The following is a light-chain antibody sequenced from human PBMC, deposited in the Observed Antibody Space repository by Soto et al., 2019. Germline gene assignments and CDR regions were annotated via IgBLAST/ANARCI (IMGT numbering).Light chain of an antibody. J-gene: IGKJ2*01. V-gene: IGKV2-28*01. CDR3: MQAIQTPYT. CDR2: LGS. Sequence: EIVMTQSPPSLTVTPGEPASISCRSSQRLLHSNGNTFLDWYLQKPGQSPQLLIYLGSNRASGVPYRVSGSEAGTDFTLKISRVEAEDVGVYYCMQAIQTPYTFGQGTKLEIK. CDR1: QRLLHSNGNTF.